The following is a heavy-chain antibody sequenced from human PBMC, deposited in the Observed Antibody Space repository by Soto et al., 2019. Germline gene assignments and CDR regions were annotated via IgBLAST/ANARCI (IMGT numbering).Heavy chain of an antibody. CDR3: ARGLFTMVRGVIIKRGWFDP. Sequence: QVQLQQWGAGLLKPSETLSLTCAVYGGSFSGYYWSWIRQPPGKGLEWIGEINHSGSTNYNPSLKSRVNISVDTAKNQFSLKLTSVTAADTAVYYCARGLFTMVRGVIIKRGWFDPWGQGTLVTASS. J-gene: IGHJ5*02. V-gene: IGHV4-34*01. CDR2: INHSGST. D-gene: IGHD3-10*01. CDR1: GGSFSGYY.